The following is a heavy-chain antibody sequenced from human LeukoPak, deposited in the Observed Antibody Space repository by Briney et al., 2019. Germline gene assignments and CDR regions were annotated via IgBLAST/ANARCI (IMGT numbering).Heavy chain of an antibody. J-gene: IGHJ4*02. CDR3: ARVGPWIYDSSGYRGLYFDY. CDR2: INWIGGST. CDR1: GFTFDDYG. D-gene: IGHD3-22*01. Sequence: GGSQRLSCAASGFTFDDYGMSWVRQAPGKRLEWVSGINWIGGSTGYADSVKGRFTISSDNAKNSVYVQMNSLRAEDTALYYCARVGPWIYDSSGYRGLYFDYWGQGTLVTVSS. V-gene: IGHV3-20*04.